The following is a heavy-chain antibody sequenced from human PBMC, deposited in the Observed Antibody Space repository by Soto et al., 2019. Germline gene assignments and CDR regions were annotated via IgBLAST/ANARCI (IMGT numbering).Heavy chain of an antibody. CDR1: GGSISSYY. Sequence: PSETLSLTCTVSGGSISSYYWSWIRQPAGKGLEWIGRIFSSGSTNYNPSLKSRVTMSVDTSKKQFSLKLGSVTAADTAVYYCARDPLTRFDYWGQGTLVTVSS. CDR3: ARDPLTRFDY. J-gene: IGHJ4*02. D-gene: IGHD3-16*02. V-gene: IGHV4-4*07. CDR2: IFSSGST.